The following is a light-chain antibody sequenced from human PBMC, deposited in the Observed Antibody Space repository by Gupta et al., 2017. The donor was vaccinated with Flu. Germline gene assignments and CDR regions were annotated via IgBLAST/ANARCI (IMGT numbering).Light chain of an antibody. V-gene: IGKV1-39*01. J-gene: IGKJ1*01. CDR3: QQSDSKPST. CDR1: QNINRF. Sequence: DIQMTKSPSSLSASVGDRVSITCRASQNINRFINWYQQKPGKAPKLLIYGASSLPSGVPSRFGGSGSGTEFTLTISSLQPEDFASYYCQQSDSKPSTFGQGTQV. CDR2: GAS.